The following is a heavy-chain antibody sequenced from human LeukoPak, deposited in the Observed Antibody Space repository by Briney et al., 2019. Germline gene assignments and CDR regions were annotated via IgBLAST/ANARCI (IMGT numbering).Heavy chain of an antibody. J-gene: IGHJ4*02. D-gene: IGHD6-19*01. CDR1: GFSFSDEY. CDR2: ISASGSYT. CDR3: GRSRGAGPGAHFDV. Sequence: PGGSLRLSCAASGFSFSDEYMSWIRQAPGQGLEWISYISASGSYTNYADSVKGRFNISRDNAKNSLYLQMNSLRAEDTAVYYCGRSRGAGPGAHFDVWGQGTLVTVSS. V-gene: IGHV3-11*03.